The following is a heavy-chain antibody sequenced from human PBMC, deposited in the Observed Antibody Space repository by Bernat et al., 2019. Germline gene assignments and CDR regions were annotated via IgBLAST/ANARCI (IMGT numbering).Heavy chain of an antibody. CDR2: INPNSGGT. J-gene: IGHJ4*02. V-gene: IGHV1-2*04. D-gene: IGHD2/OR15-2a*01. CDR1: GYTFTGYY. CDR3: AGDNMGRLDY. Sequence: QVQLVQSGAEVKKPGASVKVSCKASGYTFTGYYMHWVRQAPGQGLEWMGWINPNSGGTNYAQKFQGWVTMTRDTSISPAYMEVGKLRSGDTAVYYWAGDNMGRLDYWGQGTLVTVSS.